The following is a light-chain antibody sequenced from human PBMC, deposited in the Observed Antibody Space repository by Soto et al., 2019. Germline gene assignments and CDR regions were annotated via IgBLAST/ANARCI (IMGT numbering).Light chain of an antibody. CDR3: QQYGSSPRT. CDR2: GAS. Sequence: EIVLTHSPGTLSLSPGEIATLSCRASQSVSSSHLAWYQQKPGQAPRLLISGASSRATGIPDRFTGSGSGTDFTLTISRLEPEDFAVYYCQQYGSSPRTFGQGTKVDIK. CDR1: QSVSSSH. V-gene: IGKV3-20*01. J-gene: IGKJ1*01.